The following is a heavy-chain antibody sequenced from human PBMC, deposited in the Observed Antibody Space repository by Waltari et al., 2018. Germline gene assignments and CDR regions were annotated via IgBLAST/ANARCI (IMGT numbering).Heavy chain of an antibody. J-gene: IGHJ3*02. V-gene: IGHV3-21*01. CDR2: ITSDGTHT. Sequence: EVQLVESGGGLVRPGGSLRLSCAASGFTFSYYTMNWVRQAPGKRPELISFITSDGTHTTYADSVRGRFTISRDNAKNSLFLQINSLRADDTAVYYCARDRRPTLILGSGAFDIWGQGIKVNVSS. CDR3: ARDRRPTLILGSGAFDI. D-gene: IGHD3-22*01. CDR1: GFTFSYYT.